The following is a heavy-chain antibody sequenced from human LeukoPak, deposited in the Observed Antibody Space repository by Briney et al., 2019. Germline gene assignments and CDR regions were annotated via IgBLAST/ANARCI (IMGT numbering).Heavy chain of an antibody. CDR3: AREQAGFDY. Sequence: GASVKVSFKASGYTFTGYYMHWVRQAPGQGLEWMGWINPNSGGTNYSSKLQGRVIMTTDTSISTAYMELSRLRSDDTAVYYSAREQAGFDYWGQGTLVTVSS. J-gene: IGHJ4*02. CDR2: INPNSGGT. CDR1: GYTFTGYY. D-gene: IGHD6-25*01. V-gene: IGHV1-2*02.